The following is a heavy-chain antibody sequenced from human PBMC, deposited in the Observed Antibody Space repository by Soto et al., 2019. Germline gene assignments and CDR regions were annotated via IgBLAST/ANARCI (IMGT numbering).Heavy chain of an antibody. CDR1: GGTFSSYA. V-gene: IGHV1-69*01. J-gene: IGHJ5*02. D-gene: IGHD6-13*01. Sequence: QVQLVQSWAEVKKPGSSVKVSCTASGGTFSSYAISWVRQAPGQGLEWMGGIIPIFGTANYAQKFQGRVTITADESTSTAYMELSSLRSEDTAVYSCARELGSGSWSLQPWGQGTLVTVSS. CDR2: IIPIFGTA. CDR3: ARELGSGSWSLQP.